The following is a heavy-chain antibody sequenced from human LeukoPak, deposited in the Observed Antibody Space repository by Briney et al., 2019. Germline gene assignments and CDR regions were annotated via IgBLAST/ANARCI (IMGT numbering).Heavy chain of an antibody. Sequence: SETLSLTCTVSGVSISSYYWGWIRQPPGKGLEWIGSIYYSGSTYYNPSLKSRVTISVDTSKNQFSLKLSSVTAADTAVYYCARDGQWLVSPFDYWGQGTLVTVSS. D-gene: IGHD6-19*01. V-gene: IGHV4-39*07. CDR3: ARDGQWLVSPFDY. CDR2: IYYSGST. J-gene: IGHJ4*02. CDR1: GVSISSYY.